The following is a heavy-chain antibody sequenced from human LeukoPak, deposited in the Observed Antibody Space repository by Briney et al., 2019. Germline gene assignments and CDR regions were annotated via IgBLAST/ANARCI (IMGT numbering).Heavy chain of an antibody. D-gene: IGHD5-12*01. Sequence: GGSLRLSCVASGFSFDNYAMNWVRQAPGKGLEWVSLIIGSSGSTFYADSVQGRFTISRDKSKNTLYLQMNSLRAEDTAVYYCAKGAYDYIEIAYFDYWGQGSLVTVSS. CDR3: AKGAYDYIEIAYFDY. CDR2: IIGSSGST. V-gene: IGHV3-23*01. CDR1: GFSFDNYA. J-gene: IGHJ4*02.